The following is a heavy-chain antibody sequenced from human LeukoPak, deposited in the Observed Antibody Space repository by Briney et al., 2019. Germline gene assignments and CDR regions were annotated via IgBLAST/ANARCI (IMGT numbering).Heavy chain of an antibody. J-gene: IGHJ4*02. CDR1: GGSFSGYY. V-gene: IGHV4-34*01. CDR3: ARDLAGHFGGFYFDY. Sequence: SETLSLTCAVYGGSFSGYYWSWIRQPPGKGLEWIGEINHSGSTNYNPSLKSRVTISVDTSKNQFSLKLSSVTAADTAVYYCARDLAGHFGGFYFDYWGQGTLVTVSS. D-gene: IGHD2-21*01. CDR2: INHSGST.